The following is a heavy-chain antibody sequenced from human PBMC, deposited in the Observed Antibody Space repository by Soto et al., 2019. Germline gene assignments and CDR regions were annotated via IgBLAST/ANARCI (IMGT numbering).Heavy chain of an antibody. J-gene: IGHJ6*02. CDR2: VSYDGRHI. CDR1: GFTFSNYA. D-gene: IGHD5-18*01. V-gene: IGHV3-30-3*01. Sequence: QVQLVESGGGVVQPGRSLRLSCAASGFTFSNYAMHWVRQAPGKGLEWVAVVSYDGRHIYYADSAKGRFTISRDNSKNTLHLQMTSLRPEDTAVYYCAGNMDTAMATYYYGLDVWAQGTTVTVSS. CDR3: AGNMDTAMATYYYGLDV.